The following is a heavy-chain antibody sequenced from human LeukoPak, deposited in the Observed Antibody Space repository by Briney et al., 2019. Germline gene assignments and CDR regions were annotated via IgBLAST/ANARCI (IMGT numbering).Heavy chain of an antibody. J-gene: IGHJ4*02. V-gene: IGHV1-69*04. D-gene: IGHD3-22*01. CDR2: IIPRLGVA. CDR3: ARGYDSGGYPDY. Sequence: SVKVSCKAPGGTFNNYAITWVRQAPGQGLEWMGRIIPRLGVATYAQKFQGRVTITADKSTSTAYMEIASLRSEDTAFYYCARGYDSGGYPDYWGQGTLVTVSS. CDR1: GGTFNNYA.